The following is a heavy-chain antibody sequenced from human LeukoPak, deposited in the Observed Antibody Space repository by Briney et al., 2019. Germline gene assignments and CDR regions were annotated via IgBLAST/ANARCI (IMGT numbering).Heavy chain of an antibody. CDR1: GFTFSTSA. V-gene: IGHV1-58*01. D-gene: IGHD4-17*01. CDR3: AAELYGVYTDCCTFHL. J-gene: IGHJ3*01. CDR2: VIVGSGAT. Sequence: SVKVSCKTSGFTFSTSAVQWVRQARGQRLEWIGWVIVGSGATNYAQSLQGRFTITRDMSTNTAYMELSSLGSEDSAVYYCAAELYGVYTDCCTFHLWGQGTMVTVSS.